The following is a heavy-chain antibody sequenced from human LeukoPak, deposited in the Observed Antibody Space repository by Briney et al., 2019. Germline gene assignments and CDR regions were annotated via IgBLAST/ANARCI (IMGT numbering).Heavy chain of an antibody. CDR2: ISGSGGST. D-gene: IGHD5-12*01. J-gene: IGHJ4*02. Sequence: PGGSLRLSCAASGFTFSSYAMSWVRQAPGKGLEWVSAISGSGGSTYYADSVKGRFTISRDNSKNTLYLQMNSLRAEDTAVYYCAKEPRYLVATHDAKMGFDYWGQGTLVTVSS. CDR1: GFTFSSYA. CDR3: AKEPRYLVATHDAKMGFDY. V-gene: IGHV3-23*01.